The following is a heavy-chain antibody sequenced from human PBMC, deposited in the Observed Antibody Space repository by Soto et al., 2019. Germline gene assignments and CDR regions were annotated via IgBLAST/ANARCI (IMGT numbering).Heavy chain of an antibody. D-gene: IGHD1-26*01. V-gene: IGHV4-34*01. CDR2: INHSGST. J-gene: IGHJ4*02. Sequence: SETLSLTCAVYGGSFSGYYWSWIRQPPGKGLEWIGEINHSGSTNYNPSLKSRVTISVDTSKNQFSLKLSSVTAADTAVYYCARGRETTYYFDYWGQGTLVTVSS. CDR1: GGSFSGYY. CDR3: ARGRETTYYFDY.